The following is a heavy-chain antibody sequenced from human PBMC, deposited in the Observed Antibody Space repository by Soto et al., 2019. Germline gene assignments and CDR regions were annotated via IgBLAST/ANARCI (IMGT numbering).Heavy chain of an antibody. CDR1: GFTFSSYW. J-gene: IGHJ5*02. Sequence: GGSLRLSCAASGFTFSSYWMHWVRQAPGKGLVWVSRINSDGSSTSYADSVKGRFTISRDNAKSTLYLQLNSLRAEDTAVYYCARPYCSSTSCYNWFDLWGQGTLVTVSS. V-gene: IGHV3-74*01. CDR3: ARPYCSSTSCYNWFDL. CDR2: INSDGSST. D-gene: IGHD2-2*01.